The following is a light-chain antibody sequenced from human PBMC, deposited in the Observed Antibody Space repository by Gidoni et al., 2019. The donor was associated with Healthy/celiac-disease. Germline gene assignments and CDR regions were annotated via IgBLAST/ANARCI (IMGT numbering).Light chain of an antibody. V-gene: IGKV3-15*01. CDR2: CAS. J-gene: IGKJ1*01. CDR1: QNVSSN. Sequence: IVMTQSLATLSVSPGERATLSCRDSQNVSSNLAWYQQKPGQAPRLLIYCASTRATGIPARFSGSGSGTEFTLTISSLQSEDVAVYYCQQYNNWPPWTFGQGTKVEIK. CDR3: QQYNNWPPWT.